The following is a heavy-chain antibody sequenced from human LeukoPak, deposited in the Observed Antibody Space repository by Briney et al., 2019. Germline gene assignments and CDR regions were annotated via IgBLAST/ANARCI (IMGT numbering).Heavy chain of an antibody. CDR2: IYTSGRT. CDR3: ARTPRHSSSWSYYYYGMDV. J-gene: IGHJ6*02. Sequence: SETLSLTCTVSGGSISSYYWSWIRQPAGKGLEWIGRIYTSGRTNYNPSLKSRVTMSVDTSKNQFSLKLSSVTAADTAVYYCARTPRHSSSWSYYYYGMDVWGQGTTVTVSS. CDR1: GGSISSYY. D-gene: IGHD6-13*01. V-gene: IGHV4-4*07.